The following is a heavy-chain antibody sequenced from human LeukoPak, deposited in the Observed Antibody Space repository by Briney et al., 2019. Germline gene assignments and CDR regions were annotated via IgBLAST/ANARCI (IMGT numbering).Heavy chain of an antibody. CDR2: IIPIFGTA. V-gene: IGHV1-69*13. J-gene: IGHJ4*02. D-gene: IGHD5-18*01. Sequence: GASVKVSCKASGGTFSSYAISWVRQAPGQGLEWMGGIIPIFGTANYAQKFQGRVTITADESTSTAYMELSSLRSEDTAVYYCARRDTAMVTYFDYWGQGTLVTVSS. CDR1: GGTFSSYA. CDR3: ARRDTAMVTYFDY.